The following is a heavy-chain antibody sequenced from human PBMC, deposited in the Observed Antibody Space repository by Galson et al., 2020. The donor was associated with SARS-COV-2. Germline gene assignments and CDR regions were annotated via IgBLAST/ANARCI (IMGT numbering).Heavy chain of an antibody. CDR2: ISYDGSNK. J-gene: IGHJ6*02. CDR3: ARVASRAVAGYYYYGMDV. V-gene: IGHV3-30*04. Sequence: GSLRLSCAASGFTFSSYAMHWVRQAPGKGLEWVDVISYDGSNKYYADSVKGRFTISRDNSKNTLYLQMNSLRAEDTAVYYCARVASRAVAGYYYYGMDVWGQGTTVTVSS. D-gene: IGHD6-19*01. CDR1: GFTFSSYA.